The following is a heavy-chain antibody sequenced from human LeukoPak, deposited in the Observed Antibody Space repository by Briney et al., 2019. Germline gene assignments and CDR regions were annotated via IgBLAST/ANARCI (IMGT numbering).Heavy chain of an antibody. Sequence: GGSLRLSFAVSGFAFGSEAMSWVRQSPARGLEWVASISPGGGTTYYADNVRGRFTISRDNSNNTLHVQMNSLRAEDTAVYYCARVSRGYSYGESWGQGTLVTVSS. D-gene: IGHD5-18*01. CDR3: ARVSRGYSYGES. V-gene: IGHV3-23*01. J-gene: IGHJ4*02. CDR1: GFAFGSEA. CDR2: ISPGGGTT.